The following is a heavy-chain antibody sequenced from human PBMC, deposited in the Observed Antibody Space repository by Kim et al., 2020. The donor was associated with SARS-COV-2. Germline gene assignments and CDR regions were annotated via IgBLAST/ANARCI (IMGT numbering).Heavy chain of an antibody. CDR2: IDPSDSYT. CDR3: ARGVTMIVVSEAAEYFQH. Sequence: GESLKISCKGSGYSFTSYWISWVRQMPGKGLEWMGRIDPSDSYTNYSPSFQGHVTISADKSISTAYLQWSSLKASDTAMYYCARGVTMIVVSEAAEYFQHWGQGTLVTVSS. D-gene: IGHD3-22*01. V-gene: IGHV5-10-1*01. J-gene: IGHJ1*01. CDR1: GYSFTSYW.